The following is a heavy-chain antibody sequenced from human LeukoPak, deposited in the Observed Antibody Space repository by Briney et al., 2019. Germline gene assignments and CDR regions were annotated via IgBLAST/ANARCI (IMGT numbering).Heavy chain of an antibody. CDR2: ISWNSGSI. V-gene: IGHV3-9*01. CDR1: GFTFDDYA. J-gene: IGHJ4*02. D-gene: IGHD1-26*01. CDR3: AREKIVGATVDY. Sequence: PGGSLRLSCAASGFTFDDYAMHWVRQAPGKGLEWVSGISWNSGSIGYADSVKGRFTISRDNAKNSLYLQMNSLRAEDTAVYYCAREKIVGATVDYWGQGTLVTVSS.